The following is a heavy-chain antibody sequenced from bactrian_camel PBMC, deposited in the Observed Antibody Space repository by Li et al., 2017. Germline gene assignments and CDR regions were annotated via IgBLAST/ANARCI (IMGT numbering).Heavy chain of an antibody. J-gene: IGHJ4*01. V-gene: IGHV3S53*01. CDR3: AADLVTDEPSLVEREYYY. D-gene: IGHD6*01. Sequence: QVQLVESGGGSVQAGGSLRLSCVASGYTLPMNMGWFRRLPGQEREGVAAIAGDGRTNYADSVKGRFTISRDGAKNIIVLQMDSLEPEDTATYYYAADLVTDEPSLVEREYYYWGQGTQVTVS. CDR1: GYTLPMN. CDR2: IAGDGRT.